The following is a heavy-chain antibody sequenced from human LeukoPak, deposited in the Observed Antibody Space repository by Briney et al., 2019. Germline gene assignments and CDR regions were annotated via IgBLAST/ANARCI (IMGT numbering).Heavy chain of an antibody. Sequence: PSETLSLTCTVSGGSISSGDYYWSWIRQPPGKGLEWIGYIYYSGTTYYYNPSLKSRVTISVDTSKNQFSLKLSSVTAADTAVYYCARRRWELRNFDYWGQGTLVTVSS. D-gene: IGHD4-23*01. J-gene: IGHJ4*02. CDR3: ARRRWELRNFDY. CDR2: IYYSGTTY. CDR1: GGSISSGDYY. V-gene: IGHV4-30-4*01.